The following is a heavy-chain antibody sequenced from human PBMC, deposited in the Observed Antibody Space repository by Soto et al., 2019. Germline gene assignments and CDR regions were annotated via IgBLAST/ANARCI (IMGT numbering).Heavy chain of an antibody. J-gene: IGHJ3*02. Sequence: ASVKVSCKASGYTFTGYYMHWVRQAPGQGLEWMGWINPNSGGINYAQKFQGWVTMTRDTSISTAYMELSRLRSDDTAVYYCARGLDIVLMVYAGGAFDIWGQGTMVTVSS. V-gene: IGHV1-2*04. CDR1: GYTFTGYY. CDR3: ARGLDIVLMVYAGGAFDI. D-gene: IGHD2-8*01. CDR2: INPNSGGI.